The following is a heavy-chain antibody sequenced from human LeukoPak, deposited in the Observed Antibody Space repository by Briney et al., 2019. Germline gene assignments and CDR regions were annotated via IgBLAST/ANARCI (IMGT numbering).Heavy chain of an antibody. Sequence: ASVKVSCKASGYTFTGYYMHWVRQAPGQGLEWMGWINPKSGGTNYAQKFQGRVTMTRDTSISTAYMELSRLRSDDTAVYYCARVSSGSHFDYWGQGTLVTVSS. J-gene: IGHJ4*02. CDR2: INPKSGGT. CDR3: ARVSSGSHFDY. V-gene: IGHV1-2*02. D-gene: IGHD1-26*01. CDR1: GYTFTGYY.